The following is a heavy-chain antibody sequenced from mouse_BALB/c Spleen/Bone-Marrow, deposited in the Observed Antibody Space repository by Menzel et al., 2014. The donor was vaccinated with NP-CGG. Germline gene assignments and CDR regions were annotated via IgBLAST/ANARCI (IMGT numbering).Heavy chain of an antibody. J-gene: IGHJ1*01. D-gene: IGHD1-1*01. CDR2: IYPGSGNT. CDR3: ARPPYYYGSRPYWYFDV. CDR1: GYTFTDYC. Sequence: VQLVESGPELVKPGASVKISCKASGYTFTDYCINWVKQKPGQGLEWIGWIYPGSGNTQYNEKFKGKATLTVDTSSNTAYMQLSSLTSEGTAVYFCARPPYYYGSRPYWYFDVWGAETTVTVSS. V-gene: IGHV1-84*02.